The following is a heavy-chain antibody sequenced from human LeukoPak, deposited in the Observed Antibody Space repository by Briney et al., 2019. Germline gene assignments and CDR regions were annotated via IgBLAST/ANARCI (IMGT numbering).Heavy chain of an antibody. J-gene: IGHJ3*02. Sequence: ASVKVSCKASGGTFSSYAISWVRQAPGQGLDWMGGIIPIFGTANYAQKFQGRVTVTADESTSTAYMELSGLRSEDTAVYYCARDLNKYYYGSGSYYGLAFDIWGQGTMVTVSS. V-gene: IGHV1-69*13. CDR3: ARDLNKYYYGSGSYYGLAFDI. CDR2: IIPIFGTA. D-gene: IGHD3-10*01. CDR1: GGTFSSYA.